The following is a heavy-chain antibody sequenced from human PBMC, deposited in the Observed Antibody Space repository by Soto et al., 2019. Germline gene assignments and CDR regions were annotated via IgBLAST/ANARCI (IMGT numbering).Heavy chain of an antibody. CDR3: ARLRVEGTLLY. D-gene: IGHD1-7*01. V-gene: IGHV5-51*07. CDR2: IYPDDSDT. CDR1: GYTFSVYW. Sequence: GESLKISCKASGYTFSVYWIGWVHQMPGKGLEWMGNIYPDDSDTSNNPSFDGRVTVSADKSFSTAYLQWSSLKASDTAMYYCARLRVEGTLLYWGRGTQVTVSS. J-gene: IGHJ4*02.